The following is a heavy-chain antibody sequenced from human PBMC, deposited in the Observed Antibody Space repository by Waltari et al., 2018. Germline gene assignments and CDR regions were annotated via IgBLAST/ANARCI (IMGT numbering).Heavy chain of an antibody. D-gene: IGHD3-16*02. Sequence: QVQLVQSGAEVKKPGASVKVSCKASGYTFTGYYMHWVRQAPGQGLEWMGRINPNSGGTNYAQKFQGRVTMTRDTSISTAYMELSRLRSDVTAVYYCARVRSVWGSYRSANFDYWGQGTLVTVSS. CDR1: GYTFTGYY. CDR2: INPNSGGT. CDR3: ARVRSVWGSYRSANFDY. J-gene: IGHJ4*02. V-gene: IGHV1-2*06.